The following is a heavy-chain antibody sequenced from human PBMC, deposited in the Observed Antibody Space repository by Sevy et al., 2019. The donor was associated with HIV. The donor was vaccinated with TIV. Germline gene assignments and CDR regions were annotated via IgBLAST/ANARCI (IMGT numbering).Heavy chain of an antibody. V-gene: IGHV3-23*01. Sequence: GGSLRLSCAASGFTFSSYAMSWVRQAPGKGLEWVSAIIGSGGSTYYADSVKGRFTISRDNSKNTLHLQMNSLRAEDTAVYYCARVAGSGTYYSGDFDYWGQGTLVTVSS. CDR3: ARVAGSGTYYSGDFDY. CDR2: IIGSGGST. J-gene: IGHJ4*02. CDR1: GFTFSSYA. D-gene: IGHD3-10*01.